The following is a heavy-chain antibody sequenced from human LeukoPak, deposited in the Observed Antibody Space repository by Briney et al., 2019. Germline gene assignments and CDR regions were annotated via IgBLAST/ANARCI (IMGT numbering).Heavy chain of an antibody. J-gene: IGHJ4*02. CDR3: ARDRGYGDYMSDY. CDR2: IYYSGST. D-gene: IGHD4-17*01. CDR1: GGSISSYY. V-gene: IGHV4-59*01. Sequence: SETLSLTCTVSGGSISSYYWSWIRQPPGKGLEWIGYIYYSGSTNYNPSLKSRVTISVDTSKNQFSLKLSSVTAADTAVYYCARDRGYGDYMSDYWGQGTLVTVSS.